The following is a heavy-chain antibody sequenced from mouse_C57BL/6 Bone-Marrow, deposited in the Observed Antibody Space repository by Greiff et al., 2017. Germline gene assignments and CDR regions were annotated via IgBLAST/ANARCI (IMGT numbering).Heavy chain of an antibody. CDR1: GYTFTSYG. J-gene: IGHJ3*01. D-gene: IGHD1-1*01. CDR2: IYPRSGNT. Sequence: QVQLKESGAELARPGASVKLSCKASGYTFTSYGISWVKQRTGQGLEWIGEIYPRSGNTYYNEKFKGKATLTADKSSSTAYMELRSLTSEDSAVYFGASYYGSSYPAWFAYWGQGTLVTVSA. V-gene: IGHV1-81*01. CDR3: ASYYGSSYPAWFAY.